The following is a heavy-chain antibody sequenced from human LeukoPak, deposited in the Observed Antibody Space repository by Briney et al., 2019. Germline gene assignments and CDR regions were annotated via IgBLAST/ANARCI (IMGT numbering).Heavy chain of an antibody. CDR3: ARDLAVFDAFDI. CDR2: INPNSGDT. D-gene: IGHD2-8*02. J-gene: IGHJ3*02. Sequence: GASVKVSCKASGYTFTGYYMHWVRQAPGQGLEWMGWINPNSGDTNYAQDFQGRVTMTRDTSISTAYMELSRRRYDDTAVYYCARDLAVFDAFDIWGQGTMVTVSS. CDR1: GYTFTGYY. V-gene: IGHV1-2*02.